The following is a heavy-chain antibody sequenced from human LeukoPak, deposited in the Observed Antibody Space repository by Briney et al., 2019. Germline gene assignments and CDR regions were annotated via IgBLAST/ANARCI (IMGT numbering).Heavy chain of an antibody. Sequence: GASVKVSCKASGYTFTGYYMHWVRQAPGQGLEWMGWINPNSGGTNYAQKFQGRVTMTRDTSISTAYMELSRLRSDDTAVYYRARHLYSSSWYWFDPWGQGTLVTVSS. CDR1: GYTFTGYY. V-gene: IGHV1-2*02. CDR3: ARHLYSSSWYWFDP. D-gene: IGHD6-13*01. CDR2: INPNSGGT. J-gene: IGHJ5*02.